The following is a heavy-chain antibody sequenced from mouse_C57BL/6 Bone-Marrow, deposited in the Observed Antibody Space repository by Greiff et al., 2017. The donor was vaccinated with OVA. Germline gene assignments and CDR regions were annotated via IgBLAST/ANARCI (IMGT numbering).Heavy chain of an antibody. CDR2: ICSGGST. D-gene: IGHD1-1*01. J-gene: IGHJ2*01. CDR3: ARKDYGSSYFDY. CDR1: GFSLTSYG. V-gene: IGHV2-2*01. Sequence: QVQLQQSGPGLVQPSQSLSITCTVSGFSLTSYGVHWVRQSPGKGLEWLGVICSGGSTDYNAAFISRLSTSKDNSKSKVFFKMNRLQAEDTAIYYCARKDYGSSYFDYWGQGTTLTVSS.